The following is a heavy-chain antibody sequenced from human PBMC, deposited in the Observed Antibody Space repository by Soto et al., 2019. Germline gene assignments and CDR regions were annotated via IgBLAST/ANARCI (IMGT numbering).Heavy chain of an antibody. CDR3: ATSSGWYSYYYGMDV. CDR1: GFTFSSYG. D-gene: IGHD6-19*01. J-gene: IGHJ6*02. Sequence: QVQLVESGGGVVQPGRSLRLSCAASGFTFSSYGMHWVRQAPGKGLEWVAVISYDGSNKYYADSVKGRFTISRDNSKNTLYLKMNSLRAEDTAVYYCATSSGWYSYYYGMDVWGQGTTVTVSS. CDR2: ISYDGSNK. V-gene: IGHV3-30*03.